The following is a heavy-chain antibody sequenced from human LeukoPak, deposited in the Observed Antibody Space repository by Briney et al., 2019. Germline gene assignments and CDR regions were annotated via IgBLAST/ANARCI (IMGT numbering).Heavy chain of an antibody. CDR2: IYHSGST. V-gene: IGHV4-38-2*01. D-gene: IGHD1-26*01. Sequence: SETLSLTCAVYGYSISSSYYWGWIRQPPGKGLEWIGSIYHSGSTYYNPSLKSRVTISVDTSKNQFSLKLSSVTAADTAVYYCARHAGGSYAAAFDIWGQGTMVTVPS. CDR3: ARHAGGSYAAAFDI. J-gene: IGHJ3*02. CDR1: GYSISSSYY.